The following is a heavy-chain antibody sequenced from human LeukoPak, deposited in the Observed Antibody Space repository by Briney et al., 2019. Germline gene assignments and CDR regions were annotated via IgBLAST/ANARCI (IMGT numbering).Heavy chain of an antibody. J-gene: IGHJ5*02. D-gene: IGHD6-13*01. Sequence: SETLSLTCTVSGGSINSYYWSWIRQPPGKGLEWIGYIYYSGSTNYNPSLKSRVTISVDTSKNQFSLKLSSVTAADTAVYYCARVSIAAAGTDWFDPWGQGTLVTVSS. CDR3: ARVSIAAAGTDWFDP. CDR1: GGSINSYY. CDR2: IYYSGST. V-gene: IGHV4-59*08.